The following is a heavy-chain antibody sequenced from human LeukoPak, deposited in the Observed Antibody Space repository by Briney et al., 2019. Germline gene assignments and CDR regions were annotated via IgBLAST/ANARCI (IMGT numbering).Heavy chain of an antibody. D-gene: IGHD3-22*01. CDR2: IIPIFGTA. V-gene: IGHV1-69*06. CDR1: GGTFSSYA. CDR3: ARGRGYYYDSSGYSPFDY. Sequence: SVKVSCKASGGTFSSYAISWVRQAPGQGLEWMGRIIPIFGTANYAQKFQGRVTITADKSTSTAYMELSSLRSEDTAVYYCARGRGYYYDSSGYSPFDYWGQGTLVTVSS. J-gene: IGHJ4*02.